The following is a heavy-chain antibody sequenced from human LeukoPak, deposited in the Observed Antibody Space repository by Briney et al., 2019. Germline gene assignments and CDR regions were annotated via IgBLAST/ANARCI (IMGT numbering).Heavy chain of an antibody. CDR1: GFTFSTYN. J-gene: IGHJ6*04. CDR3: LGSWNYDGDV. Sequence: PGGSLRLSCAASGFTFSTYNMNWVRQAPGKGLEWVSSISGSSSYIYYADSVKGRFSISRDNAKNSLYLQMNSLRAEDTAVYYCLGSWNYDGDVWGKGTTVTVSS. D-gene: IGHD1-1*01. V-gene: IGHV3-21*01. CDR2: ISGSSSYI.